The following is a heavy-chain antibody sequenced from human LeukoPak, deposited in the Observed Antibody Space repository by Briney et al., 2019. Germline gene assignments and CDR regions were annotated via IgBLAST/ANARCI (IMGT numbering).Heavy chain of an antibody. CDR3: ARDWVAARPWESNWFDP. V-gene: IGHV4-39*07. D-gene: IGHD6-6*01. J-gene: IGHJ5*02. CDR1: GGSISSSSYY. Sequence: PSETLSLTCTVSGGSISSSSYYWGWIRQPPGKGLEWIGSIYYSGSTYYNPSLKSRVTISVDTSKNQFSLKLSSVTAADTAVYYCARDWVAARPWESNWFDPWGQGTLVTVSS. CDR2: IYYSGST.